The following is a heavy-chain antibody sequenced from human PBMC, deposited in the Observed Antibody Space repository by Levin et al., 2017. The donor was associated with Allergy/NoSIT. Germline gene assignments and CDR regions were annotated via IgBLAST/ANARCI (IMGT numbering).Heavy chain of an antibody. V-gene: IGHV4-39*07. CDR1: GGSISSDSYY. CDR2: IYYSGSA. CDR3: RGPPNSPYYYYYGLDV. J-gene: IGHJ6*02. D-gene: IGHD2/OR15-2a*01. Sequence: SETLSLTCTVSGGSISSDSYYWAWIRQPPGKGLEWIGSIYYSGSAYYNPSLKTRLTISVDTSKNQFSLRLNSVTAADPAVYYCRGPPNSPYYYYYGLDVWGQGTTVTVSS.